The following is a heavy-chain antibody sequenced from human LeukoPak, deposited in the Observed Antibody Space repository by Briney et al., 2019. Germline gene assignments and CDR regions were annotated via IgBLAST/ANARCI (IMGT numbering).Heavy chain of an antibody. V-gene: IGHV4-38-2*01. CDR2: IYRSGSA. CDR3: ARFYGSDWFFDF. J-gene: IGHJ4*02. Sequence: SETLSLTRAVSGYSISDGYYWAWIRQPPGKGLEWIAHIYRSGSAYYNPSLKSRVSISVDMSEDHLSLKVSSVTAADTAVYYCARFYGSDWFFDFWGQGTLVTVSS. CDR1: GYSISDGYY. D-gene: IGHD3-9*01.